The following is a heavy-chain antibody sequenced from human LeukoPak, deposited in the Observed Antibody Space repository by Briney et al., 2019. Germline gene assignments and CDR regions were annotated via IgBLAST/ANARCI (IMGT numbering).Heavy chain of an antibody. V-gene: IGHV3-21*01. CDR3: ARDGAVADMTDY. CDR2: ISSSSSYI. Sequence: TGGSLRLSCAASGFTFSSYSMNWVRQAPGKGLEWVSSISSSSSYIYYADSVKGRFTISRDNAKNSLYLQMNSLRAEDTAVYYCARDGAVADMTDYWGQGTLVTVSS. D-gene: IGHD6-19*01. J-gene: IGHJ4*02. CDR1: GFTFSSYS.